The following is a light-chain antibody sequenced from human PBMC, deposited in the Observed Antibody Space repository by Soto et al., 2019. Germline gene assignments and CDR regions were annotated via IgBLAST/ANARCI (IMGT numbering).Light chain of an antibody. Sequence: EIVLTQSPGTLSLSPGERATLSCRASQSVSSTYLAWYQQKPGQAPRLLLYGVSSRATGTPDRFSGGGSGTDITLTISRLEPEDSAMYYCQQYGSSPTAFGGGTKVEIK. V-gene: IGKV3-20*01. CDR1: QSVSSTY. CDR2: GVS. CDR3: QQYGSSPTA. J-gene: IGKJ4*01.